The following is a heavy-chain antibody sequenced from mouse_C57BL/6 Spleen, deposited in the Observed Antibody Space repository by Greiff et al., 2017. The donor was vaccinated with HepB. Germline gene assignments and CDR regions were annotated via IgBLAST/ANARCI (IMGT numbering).Heavy chain of an antibody. CDR1: GFNIKDYY. D-gene: IGHD1-1*01. Sequence: DVKLQESGAELVRPGASVKLSCTASGFNIKDYYMHWVKQRPEQGLEWIGRIDPEDGDTEYAPKFQGKATMTADTSSNTAYLQLSSLTSEDTAVYYCTTTDYGSSPSYWGQGTLVTVSA. CDR3: TTTDYGSSPSY. V-gene: IGHV14-1*01. CDR2: IDPEDGDT. J-gene: IGHJ3*01.